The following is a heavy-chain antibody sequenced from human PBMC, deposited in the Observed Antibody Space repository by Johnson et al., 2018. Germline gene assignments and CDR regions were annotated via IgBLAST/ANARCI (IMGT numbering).Heavy chain of an antibody. J-gene: IGHJ1*01. D-gene: IGHD3-22*01. CDR2: ISYAGSNK. Sequence: QVQLVQSGGGVVQPGRSLRLSCAASGFTFSSYGMHWVRQAPGKGLAWVAVISYAGSNKYSADSVKGRFTIYRDNSKTTLYLQMNSLRAEDTAVYYSAKAPRSDYYDSSGYSEYFQHWGQGTLVTVSS. CDR1: GFTFSSYG. V-gene: IGHV3-30*18. CDR3: AKAPRSDYYDSSGYSEYFQH.